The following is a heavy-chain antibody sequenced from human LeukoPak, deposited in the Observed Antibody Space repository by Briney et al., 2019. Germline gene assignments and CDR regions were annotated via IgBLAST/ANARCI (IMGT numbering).Heavy chain of an antibody. Sequence: PGGPLSLSCAASGFTFSSYLMSCVREPPGKRLECVVNIKQDGSEKYYVDSVKGRFTISRDNAKNSLYLQMNSLRAEDTAVYYCARVRGSYYPFDYWGQGTLVTVSS. CDR3: ARVRGSYYPFDY. V-gene: IGHV3-7*01. J-gene: IGHJ4*02. D-gene: IGHD1-26*01. CDR2: IKQDGSEK. CDR1: GFTFSSYL.